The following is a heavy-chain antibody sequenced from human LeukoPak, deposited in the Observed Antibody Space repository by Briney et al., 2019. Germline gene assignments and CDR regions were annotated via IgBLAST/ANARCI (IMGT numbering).Heavy chain of an antibody. D-gene: IGHD1-26*01. CDR2: INHSGST. V-gene: IGHV4-34*01. J-gene: IGHJ5*02. Sequence: PSETLSLTCAVYGGSFSGYYWSWIRQPPGKGLEWIGEINHSGSTNYDPSLKSRVTISVDTSKNQFSLKLSSVTAADTAVYYCARGIIVGATWGENYNCFDPWGQGTLVTVSS. CDR1: GGSFSGYY. CDR3: ARGIIVGATWGENYNCFDP.